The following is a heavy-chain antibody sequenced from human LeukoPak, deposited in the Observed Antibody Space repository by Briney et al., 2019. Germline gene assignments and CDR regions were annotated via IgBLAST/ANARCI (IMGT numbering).Heavy chain of an antibody. CDR2: INPNSGGT. Sequence: ASVKVSCKASGYTFTGYYMHWVRQAPGQGLEWMGWINPNSGGTNYAQKFQGRVTMTRDTSISTAYMELSRLRSDDTAVYYCAKTRGYCSGGTCYCDYWGQGTLVTVSS. CDR3: AKTRGYCSGGTCYCDY. V-gene: IGHV1-2*02. D-gene: IGHD2-15*01. CDR1: GYTFTGYY. J-gene: IGHJ4*02.